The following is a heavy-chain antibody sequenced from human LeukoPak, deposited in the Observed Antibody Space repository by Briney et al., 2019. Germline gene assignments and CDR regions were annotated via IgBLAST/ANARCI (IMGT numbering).Heavy chain of an antibody. CDR1: GFTFSSYG. J-gene: IGHJ6*03. CDR3: AKDRCSNGIGCYYYYMEV. V-gene: IGHV3-30*18. Sequence: GGSLRLSCAASGFTFSSYGMHWVRQAPGKGLEWVAVISYDGSNKYYADSVKGRFTISRDNSKNTLYLQMNSLRAEDTAVYYCAKDRCSNGIGCYYYYMEVWGKGTTVTISS. CDR2: ISYDGSNK. D-gene: IGHD2-8*01.